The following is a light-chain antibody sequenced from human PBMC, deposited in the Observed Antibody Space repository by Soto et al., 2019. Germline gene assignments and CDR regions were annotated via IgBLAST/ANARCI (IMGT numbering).Light chain of an antibody. CDR1: QSVSSN. Sequence: EIVMTQSPATLSVSPGERATLSCRASQSVSSNLAWYQQKPGQAPRLLIYDASTRTTGGPARFSGSGSGTEFTLTISSLQSEDFAVYYCQQYNNWPPTFGQGTKVEMK. V-gene: IGKV3-15*01. CDR2: DAS. J-gene: IGKJ1*01. CDR3: QQYNNWPPT.